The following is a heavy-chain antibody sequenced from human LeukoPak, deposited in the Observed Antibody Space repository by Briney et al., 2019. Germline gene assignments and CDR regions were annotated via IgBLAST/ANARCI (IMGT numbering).Heavy chain of an antibody. V-gene: IGHV3-7*01. Sequence: PGGSLRLSCAASGFTFSSYAMHWVRQAPGKGLEWVANIKQDGSEKYYVDSVKGRFTISRDNAKNSLYLQMNSLRAEDTAVYYCASSTTRDDYWGQGTLVTVSS. D-gene: IGHD2/OR15-2a*01. CDR3: ASSTTRDDY. CDR2: IKQDGSEK. CDR1: GFTFSSYA. J-gene: IGHJ4*02.